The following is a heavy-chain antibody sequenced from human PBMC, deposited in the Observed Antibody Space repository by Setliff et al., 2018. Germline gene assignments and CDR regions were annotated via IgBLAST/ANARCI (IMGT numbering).Heavy chain of an antibody. CDR1: GGSITSHY. V-gene: IGHV4-4*07. Sequence: SETLSLTCSVSGGSITSHYWSWIRQPAGKGLEWIGNIYSSGTTKYNPSLKSRVTISVDTSKRQFSLNLLSVTAADTAVYYCARMSRYSEFWSGYAEDYYSSYIDVWGTGATVTAP. J-gene: IGHJ6*03. D-gene: IGHD3-3*01. CDR3: ARMSRYSEFWSGYAEDYYSSYIDV. CDR2: IYSSGTT.